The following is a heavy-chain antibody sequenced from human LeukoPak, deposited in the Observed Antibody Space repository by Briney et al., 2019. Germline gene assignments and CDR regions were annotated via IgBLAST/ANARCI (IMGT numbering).Heavy chain of an antibody. CDR1: GGTFSSYA. CDR2: IIPIFGTA. J-gene: IGHJ6*03. V-gene: IGHV1-69*05. CDR3: ARDSITMVRGEVYYYYYMDV. D-gene: IGHD3-10*01. Sequence: GASVKVSCKASGGTFSSYAISWVRQAPGQGLEWMGRIIPIFGTANYAQKFQGRVTITTDESTSTAYMELSSLRSEDTAVYYRARDSITMVRGEVYYYYYMDVWGKGTTVTVSS.